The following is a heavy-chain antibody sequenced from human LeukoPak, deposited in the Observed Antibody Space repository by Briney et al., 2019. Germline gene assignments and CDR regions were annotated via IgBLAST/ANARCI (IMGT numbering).Heavy chain of an antibody. CDR2: IWYGGSNK. CDR1: GLTFSSYG. CDR3: ARAREEVPAAPFDY. Sequence: GGSLRLSCAASGLTFSSYGMHWVRQAPGKGLEWVAVIWYGGSNKYYADSVKGRFTISRDNSKNTLYLQMNSLRAEDTAVYYCARAREEVPAAPFDYWGQGTLVTVSS. J-gene: IGHJ4*02. D-gene: IGHD2-2*01. V-gene: IGHV3-33*08.